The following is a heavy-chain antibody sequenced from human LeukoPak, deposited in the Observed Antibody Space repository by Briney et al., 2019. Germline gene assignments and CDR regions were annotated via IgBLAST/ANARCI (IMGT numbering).Heavy chain of an antibody. J-gene: IGHJ4*02. Sequence: SETLPLTCTVSGGSISSYYWSWIRQSAGKGLEWIGRIYTSGSTDYNPSLKSRVTMSVDTSKNQFSLKLSSLTAADTAMDYCARNGGSGTYYDGSFDYWGQGTLVTVSS. D-gene: IGHD1-26*01. CDR3: ARNGGSGTYYDGSFDY. V-gene: IGHV4-4*07. CDR1: GGSISSYY. CDR2: IYTSGST.